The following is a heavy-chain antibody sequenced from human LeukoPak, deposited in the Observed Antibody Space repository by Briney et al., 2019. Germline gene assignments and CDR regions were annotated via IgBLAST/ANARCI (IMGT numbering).Heavy chain of an antibody. J-gene: IGHJ4*02. CDR1: GFTFSSYA. V-gene: IGHV3-30-3*01. D-gene: IGHD5-18*01. CDR3: ARGDSYGSFDY. CDR2: ISYDGSNK. Sequence: GGSLRLSCAASGFTFSSYAMHWVRQAPGKGLEWVAVISYDGSNKYYADPVKGRFTISRDNSKNTLYLQMSSLRAEDTAVYYCARGDSYGSFDYWGQGTLVTVSS.